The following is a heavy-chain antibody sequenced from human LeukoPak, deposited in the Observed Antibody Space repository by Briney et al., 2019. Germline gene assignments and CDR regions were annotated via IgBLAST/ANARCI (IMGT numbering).Heavy chain of an antibody. Sequence: GGSLRLSCAASGLTFNNYAMSWVRQAPGKGLEWVSTISGSGDNTYYADSVKGRFTISRDNSKNTLYLQMNSLRAEDTAVYYCANDLDYWGQGTLVTVSS. CDR1: GLTFNNYA. V-gene: IGHV3-23*01. J-gene: IGHJ4*02. CDR3: ANDLDY. CDR2: ISGSGDNT.